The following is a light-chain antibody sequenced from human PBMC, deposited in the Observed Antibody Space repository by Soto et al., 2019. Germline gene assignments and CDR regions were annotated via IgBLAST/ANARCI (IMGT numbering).Light chain of an antibody. V-gene: IGLV2-14*01. CDR2: DVS. Sequence: QSALTQPASVSGSPGQSITISCTGTSSDVGGYNDVSWYQQHPGKAPKLMIYDVSNRPSGVPNRFSGSKSGNTASLTISGLQAEDEADYYCSSYTSSRTLYVFGTGTKLTVL. CDR3: SSYTSSRTLYV. J-gene: IGLJ1*01. CDR1: SSDVGGYND.